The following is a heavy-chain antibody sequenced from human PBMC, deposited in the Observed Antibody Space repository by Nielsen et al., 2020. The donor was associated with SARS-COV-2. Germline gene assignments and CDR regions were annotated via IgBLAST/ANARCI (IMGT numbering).Heavy chain of an antibody. D-gene: IGHD2/OR15-2a*01. CDR3: SPFLLCSSFLAF. V-gene: IGHV3-33*01. J-gene: IGHJ6*02. CDR2: IWYDGSNK. Sequence: GGSLRLSCAASGLTFSSYGMHWVRQAPGKGLEWVAVIWYDGSNKYYADSVKGRFTISIDNSNNTLYLQMNSLRAEDTAVYYCSPFLLCSSFLAFWGQGTTVTVSS. CDR1: GLTFSSYG.